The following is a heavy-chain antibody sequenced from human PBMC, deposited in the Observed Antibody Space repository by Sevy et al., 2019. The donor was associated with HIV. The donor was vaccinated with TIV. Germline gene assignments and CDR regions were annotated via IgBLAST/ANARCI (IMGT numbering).Heavy chain of an antibody. Sequence: GGSLRLSCVASGFTLRNYGMHWVRQAPGKGLEWVATIWNDMTNKYYADSAKGRLTISRENSKNTLYLQMNSLRAEDTALYYCASLPNNYYDRGGYSGDDAFDIWGQGTMVTVSS. CDR1: GFTLRNYG. CDR3: ASLPNNYYDRGGYSGDDAFDI. CDR2: IWNDMTNK. V-gene: IGHV3-33*01. D-gene: IGHD3-22*01. J-gene: IGHJ3*02.